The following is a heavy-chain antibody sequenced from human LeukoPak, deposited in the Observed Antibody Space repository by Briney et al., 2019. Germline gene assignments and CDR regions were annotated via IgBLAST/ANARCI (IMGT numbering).Heavy chain of an antibody. J-gene: IGHJ4*02. D-gene: IGHD2-2*01. CDR2: IIPIFGTA. Sequence: ASVKVSRKASGGTFSSYAISWVRQAPGQGLEWMGGIIPIFGTANYGQKFQGRVTITADESTSTAYMELSSLRSEDTAVYYCARGVVVVPAALTYVDYWGQGTLVTVSS. CDR3: ARGVVVVPAALTYVDY. V-gene: IGHV1-69*13. CDR1: GGTFSSYA.